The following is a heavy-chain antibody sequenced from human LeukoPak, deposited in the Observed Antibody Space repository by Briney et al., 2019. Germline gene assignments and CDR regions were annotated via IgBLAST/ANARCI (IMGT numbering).Heavy chain of an antibody. V-gene: IGHV3-33*01. CDR2: IWYDGSNK. CDR3: ASTQYYDFWSGYYSFDY. Sequence: PGGSLRLSCAASGFTFSSYGMHWVRQAPGKGLEWVAVIWYDGSNKYYADSVKGRFTISRDNSKNTLYLQMNSLRAEDTAVYYCASTQYYDFWSGYYSFDYWGQGTLVTVSS. D-gene: IGHD3-3*01. J-gene: IGHJ4*02. CDR1: GFTFSSYG.